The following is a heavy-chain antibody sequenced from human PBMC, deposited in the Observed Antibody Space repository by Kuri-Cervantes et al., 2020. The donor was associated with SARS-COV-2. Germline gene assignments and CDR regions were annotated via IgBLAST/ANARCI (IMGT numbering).Heavy chain of an antibody. V-gene: IGHV1-69*06. Sequence: SVKVSCKASGGTFSSYAISWVRQAPGQGLEWMGGIIPIFGTANYAQKFQGRVTMTEDTSTDTAYMELSSLRSEDTAVYYCATLPITMIVVVITPHWYFDLWGRGTLVTVSS. CDR1: GGTFSSYA. CDR2: IIPIFGTA. CDR3: ATLPITMIVVVITPHWYFDL. D-gene: IGHD3-22*01. J-gene: IGHJ2*01.